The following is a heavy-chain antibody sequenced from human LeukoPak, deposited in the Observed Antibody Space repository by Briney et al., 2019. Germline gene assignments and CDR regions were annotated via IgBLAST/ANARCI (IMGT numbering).Heavy chain of an antibody. V-gene: IGHV3-48*01. Sequence: PGGSLRLSCAASGFTFSSYSMNWVRQAPGKGLEWVSYISSSSSTIYYADSVKGRFTISRDNAKNSLYLQMNSQRAEDTAVYYCARDQKTTVVRSDYWGQGTLVTVSS. CDR2: ISSSSSTI. CDR3: ARDQKTTVVRSDY. J-gene: IGHJ4*02. D-gene: IGHD4-23*01. CDR1: GFTFSSYS.